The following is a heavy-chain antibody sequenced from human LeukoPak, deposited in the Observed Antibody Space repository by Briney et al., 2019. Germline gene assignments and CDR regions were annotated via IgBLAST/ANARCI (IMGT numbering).Heavy chain of an antibody. V-gene: IGHV4-59*11. CDR2: IYYSGST. J-gene: IGHJ4*02. CDR3: VTYYFDSSGPKKNY. Sequence: SETLSLTCTVSGGSISGHYWSWIRQPPGMGLEWLGYIYYSGSTNYNPSLKSRVTISVDTSKKQFSLKLSSVTAADTAVYYCVTYYFDSSGPKKNYWGQGTLVTVSS. CDR1: GGSISGHY. D-gene: IGHD3-22*01.